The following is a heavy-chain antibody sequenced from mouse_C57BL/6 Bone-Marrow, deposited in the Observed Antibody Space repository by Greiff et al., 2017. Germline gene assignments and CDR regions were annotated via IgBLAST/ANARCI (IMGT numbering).Heavy chain of an antibody. D-gene: IGHD1-1*02. Sequence: VQLQQSGAELAKPGASVKLSCKASGYTFTSYWMHWVKQRPGQGLEWIGYINPSSGYTKYNQKFKDKATLTADKSSNTAYMQLSSLTYEDSAVYCCARGRSYGAYWGQGTLVTVSA. CDR2: INPSSGYT. CDR1: GYTFTSYW. V-gene: IGHV1-7*01. CDR3: ARGRSYGAY. J-gene: IGHJ3*01.